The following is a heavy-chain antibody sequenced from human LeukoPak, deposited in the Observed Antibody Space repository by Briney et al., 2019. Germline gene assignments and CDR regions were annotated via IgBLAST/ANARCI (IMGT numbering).Heavy chain of an antibody. CDR3: ARPRDGYNYGAFDI. CDR2: GSSGGST. CDR1: GFTVSSKY. V-gene: IGHV3-66*04. D-gene: IGHD5-24*01. Sequence: GGSLRLSCAASGFTVSSKYMSWVRQAPGKGLEWVSVGSSGGSTKYADSVKGRFTISRDNSKNTVYLQMNNLRVEDTAVYYCARPRDGYNYGAFDIWGQGTMVTVSS. J-gene: IGHJ3*02.